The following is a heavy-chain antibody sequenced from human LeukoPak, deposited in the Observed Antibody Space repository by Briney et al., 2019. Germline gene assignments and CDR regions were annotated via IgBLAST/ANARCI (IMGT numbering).Heavy chain of an antibody. V-gene: IGHV4-34*01. Sequence: SETLSLTCAVYGGSFSGYYWSWIRQPPGKGLEWIGEINHSGSTNYNPSLKSRVTISVDTSKNQFSLKLSSVTAADTAVYYCARGYGGSYWYFDFWGRGTLVTVSS. CDR2: INHSGST. CDR3: ARGYGGSYWYFDF. D-gene: IGHD4-23*01. CDR1: GGSFSGYY. J-gene: IGHJ2*01.